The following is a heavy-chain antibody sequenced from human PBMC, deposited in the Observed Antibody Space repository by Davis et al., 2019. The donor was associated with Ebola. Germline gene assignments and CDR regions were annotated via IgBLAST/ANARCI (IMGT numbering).Heavy chain of an antibody. CDR1: GGSISSYY. D-gene: IGHD3-3*01. J-gene: IGHJ4*02. CDR2: IYYSGST. CDR3: ATYDFWAYYFDY. V-gene: IGHV4-59*01. Sequence: SETLSLTCTVSGGSISSYYWSWIRQPPGKGLEWIGYIYYSGSTNYNPSLKSRVTISVDTSKNQFSLKLTSVTAADTAVYYCATYDFWAYYFDYWGQGTQVTVSS.